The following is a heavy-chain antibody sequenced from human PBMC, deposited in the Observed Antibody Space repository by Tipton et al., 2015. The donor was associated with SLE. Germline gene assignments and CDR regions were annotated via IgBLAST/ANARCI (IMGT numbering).Heavy chain of an antibody. D-gene: IGHD3-22*01. V-gene: IGHV3-7*03. Sequence: GSLRLSCAASGFTFSSYWMSWVRQAPGKGLEWVANIKQDGSEKYYVDSVKGRFTISRDNAKNSVYLQMNSLRAEDTAVYYCAREGAGYDSASYAFDIWGQGTVVAVSS. CDR3: AREGAGYDSASYAFDI. CDR1: GFTFSSYW. CDR2: IKQDGSEK. J-gene: IGHJ3*02.